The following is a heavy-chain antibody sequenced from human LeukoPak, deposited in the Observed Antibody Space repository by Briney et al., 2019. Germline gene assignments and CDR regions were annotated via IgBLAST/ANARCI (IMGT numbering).Heavy chain of an antibody. V-gene: IGHV3-48*03. D-gene: IGHD3-22*01. Sequence: GGSLRLSCAASGFTLSSYEMNWVRQAPGKGLEWVSYISSSGSTINYADSVKGRFTISRDNAKNSLYLQMNSLRAEDTAVYYCARVDYYDSSGYYYTRLDYYYYGMDVWGQGTTVTVSS. CDR2: ISSSGSTI. CDR3: ARVDYYDSSGYYYTRLDYYYYGMDV. CDR1: GFTLSSYE. J-gene: IGHJ6*02.